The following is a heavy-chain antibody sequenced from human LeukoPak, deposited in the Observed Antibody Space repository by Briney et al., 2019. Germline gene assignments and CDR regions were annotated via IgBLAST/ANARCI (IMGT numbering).Heavy chain of an antibody. CDR3: ARDSRTTTAFDI. CDR1: GASISSSY. Sequence: SETLSLTCTVSGASISSSYWSWIRQPPGKGLEWIGYVYYSGSTNYNPSLNSRVTISVDTSKNQFSLKLSSVTAADTAIYYCARDSRTTTAFDIWGQGTMVTVSS. J-gene: IGHJ3*02. CDR2: VYYSGST. D-gene: IGHD1-1*01. V-gene: IGHV4-59*01.